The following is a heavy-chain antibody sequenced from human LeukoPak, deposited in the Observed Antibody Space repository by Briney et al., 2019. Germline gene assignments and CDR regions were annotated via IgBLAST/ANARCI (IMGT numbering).Heavy chain of an antibody. CDR2: IYHSGRT. CDR1: GYSISSGYY. V-gene: IGHV4-38-2*02. CDR3: ARDGRYGSGSPSWFDP. Sequence: SGTLSLTCTVSGYSISSGYYWGWIRQPPGKGLEWIGSIYHSGRTFYNPSLKSRVTISVDTSKNQFSLKLSSVTAADTAVYYCARDGRYGSGSPSWFDPWGQGTLVTVSS. J-gene: IGHJ5*02. D-gene: IGHD3-10*01.